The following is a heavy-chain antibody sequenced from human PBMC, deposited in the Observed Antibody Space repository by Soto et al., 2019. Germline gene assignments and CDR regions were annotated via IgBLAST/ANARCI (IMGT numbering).Heavy chain of an antibody. V-gene: IGHV3-64D*06. CDR2: ISSNGDST. Sequence: GGSLRLSCSASGFTFSMFSMHWVRQAPGKGLEYVSGISSNGDSTYYADSVKGRFTISRDNSKNALYLQMSSLRAVDTAVYYCVHPRSTVQIPPTWGQGTLVTVSS. CDR1: GFTFSMFS. D-gene: IGHD4-17*01. CDR3: VHPRSTVQIPPT. J-gene: IGHJ5*02.